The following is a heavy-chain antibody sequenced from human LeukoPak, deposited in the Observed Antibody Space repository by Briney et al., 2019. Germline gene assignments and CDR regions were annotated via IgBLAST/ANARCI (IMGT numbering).Heavy chain of an antibody. V-gene: IGHV7-4-1*02. CDR3: ASISPYSSSWYSLYYYYYGMDV. Sequence: ASLKVSCKASGYTFTIYAMNWVRQAPGQGLEWMGWINTNTGNPTYAQGSTGRFVFSLDTSVRTAYLQISSLKAEDTAVYYCASISPYSSSWYSLYYYYYGMDVWGQGTTVTVSS. CDR2: INTNTGNP. CDR1: GYTFTIYA. J-gene: IGHJ6*02. D-gene: IGHD6-13*01.